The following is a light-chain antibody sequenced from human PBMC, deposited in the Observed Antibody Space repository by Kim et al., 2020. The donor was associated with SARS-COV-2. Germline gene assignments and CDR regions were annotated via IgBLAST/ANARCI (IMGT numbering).Light chain of an antibody. Sequence: LSPGARATLCCRDSESVSNNYYGWKQQKPGQAPRLVVYGTTSRTTGMRGRSGGGAGGTDFTLTISRLEPEVFAVYHCQQCDTSPRFGEGTKVDIK. CDR2: GTT. J-gene: IGKJ1*01. CDR3: QQCDTSPR. CDR1: ESVSNNY. V-gene: IGKV3-20*01.